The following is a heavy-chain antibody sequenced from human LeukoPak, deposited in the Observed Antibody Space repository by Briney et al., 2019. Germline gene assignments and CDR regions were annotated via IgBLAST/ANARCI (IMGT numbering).Heavy chain of an antibody. D-gene: IGHD5-24*01. CDR2: IYYSGST. Sequence: SETLSLTCTVSGASISSYYWSWIRQPPGKGLEWIGYIYYSGSTNYNPSLKSRVTISVDTSKNQFSLKLSSVTAADTAVYYCARVREWLQPPSSEYYFDYWGQGTLVTVSS. J-gene: IGHJ4*02. CDR3: ARVREWLQPPSSEYYFDY. V-gene: IGHV4-59*01. CDR1: GASISSYY.